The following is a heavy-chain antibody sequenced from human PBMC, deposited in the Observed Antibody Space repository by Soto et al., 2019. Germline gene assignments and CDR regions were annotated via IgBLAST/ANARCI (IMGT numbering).Heavy chain of an antibody. V-gene: IGHV4-59*08. CDR1: GGSLSSDY. CDR2: INNNGST. J-gene: IGHJ4*02. CDR3: AARYCSGGRCRFGY. D-gene: IGHD2-15*01. Sequence: SETLSLTCTVSGGSLSSDYWGWIRQPPGKGLEWIGYINNNGSTRYNPSLKSRVTMSVDTSENQFSLKLSSVTATDTALYYCAARYCSGGRCRFGYWGPGTLDTVSS.